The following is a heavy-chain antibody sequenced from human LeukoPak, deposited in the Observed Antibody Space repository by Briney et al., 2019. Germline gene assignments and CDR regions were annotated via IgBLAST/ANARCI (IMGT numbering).Heavy chain of an antibody. J-gene: IGHJ4*02. D-gene: IGHD3-22*01. CDR2: IIPIFGTA. CDR3: AGYYYDSSGYFVFDY. V-gene: IGHV1-69*05. Sequence: SVKVSCKASGGTFSGYAISWVRQAPGQGLEWMGGIIPIFGTANYAQKFQGRVTITTDESTSTAYMELSSLRSEDTAVYYCAGYYYDSSGYFVFDYWGQGTLVTVSS. CDR1: GGTFSGYA.